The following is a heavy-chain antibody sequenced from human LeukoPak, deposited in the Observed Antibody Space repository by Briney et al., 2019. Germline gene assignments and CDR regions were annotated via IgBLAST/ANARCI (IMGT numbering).Heavy chain of an antibody. J-gene: IGHJ4*02. D-gene: IGHD3-16*02. CDR2: ISAYNGNT. CDR1: GYTFTSYG. Sequence: ASVKVSFKASGYTFTSYGISWVRQAPGQGLEGMGWISAYNGNTNYAQKLQGRVTMTTDTSTSTAYMELRSLRSDDTAVYYCARELQGWLGELSIYYFDYWGQGTLVTVSS. CDR3: ARELQGWLGELSIYYFDY. V-gene: IGHV1-18*01.